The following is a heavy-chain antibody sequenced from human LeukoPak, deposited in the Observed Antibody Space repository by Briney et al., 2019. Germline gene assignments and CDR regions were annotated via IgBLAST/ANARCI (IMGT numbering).Heavy chain of an antibody. CDR1: AGSISSSSYF. J-gene: IGHJ4*02. D-gene: IGHD3-10*01. Sequence: SETLSLTCTVSAGSISSSSYFWGWIRQPPGKGLEWIGSIYYSGSTHYNPSLKNRVTVSVDTSKNQFSLQLSSVTAADTAVYYCARLVRFTMVRGAHFDYWGQGTLVTASS. CDR3: ARLVRFTMVRGAHFDY. V-gene: IGHV4-39*01. CDR2: IYYSGST.